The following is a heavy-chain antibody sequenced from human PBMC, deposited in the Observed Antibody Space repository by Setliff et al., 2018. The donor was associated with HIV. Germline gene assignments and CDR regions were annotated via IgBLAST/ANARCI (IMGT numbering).Heavy chain of an antibody. Sequence: SETLSLTCAVYGGSFSGYYWSWIRQPPGGRLEWIGYISYSGTTNYNLSLKSRVSMSVDMSKNQFSLKLNSVTAADTAIYYCARMSGSYPFDYWGQGTLVTVSS. CDR3: ARMSGSYPFDY. D-gene: IGHD1-26*01. CDR1: GGSFSGYY. J-gene: IGHJ4*02. CDR2: ISYSGTT. V-gene: IGHV4-59*01.